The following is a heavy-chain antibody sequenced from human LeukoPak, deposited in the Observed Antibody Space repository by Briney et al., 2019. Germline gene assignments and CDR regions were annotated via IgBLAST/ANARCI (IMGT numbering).Heavy chain of an antibody. J-gene: IGHJ5*02. V-gene: IGHV4-31*02. Sequence: SETLSLTCVVSGGSMNSGDYYWSWIRQHPGKGLEWIGYIYYTGTTDYNPSLKSRVTISVDTSNNQFALRLRSVTAADTAVYYCARVHLELLLFGWIDPWGQGTLVTVSS. CDR1: GGSMNSGDYY. D-gene: IGHD1-7*01. CDR3: ARVHLELLLFGWIDP. CDR2: IYYTGTT.